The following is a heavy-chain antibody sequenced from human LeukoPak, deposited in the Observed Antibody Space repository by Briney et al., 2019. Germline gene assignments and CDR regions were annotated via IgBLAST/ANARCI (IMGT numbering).Heavy chain of an antibody. CDR2: IRNNGGST. D-gene: IGHD3-16*01. CDR1: GFTFSSYA. V-gene: IGHV3-64D*09. CDR3: VKAGYDYVWGSYAFDI. Sequence: GXLRLSCSASGFTFSSYAMHWVRQAPGKGLEYVSAIRNNGGSTYYADSVKGRFTISRDNSKNTLYLQMSSLRVEDTAVYYCVKAGYDYVWGSYAFDIWGQGTMVTVSS. J-gene: IGHJ3*02.